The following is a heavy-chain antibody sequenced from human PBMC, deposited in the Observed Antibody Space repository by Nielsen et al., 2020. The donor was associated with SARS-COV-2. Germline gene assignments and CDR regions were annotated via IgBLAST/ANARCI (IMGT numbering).Heavy chain of an antibody. CDR1: GFSFGSHW. J-gene: IGHJ5*02. V-gene: IGHV3-7*03. D-gene: IGHD2-21*01. CDR3: ARVDSTRVFAILHWFDP. Sequence: GGSLRLSCAGSGFSFGSHWMSWVRQAPGKGLEWVANINPDGTEKNYVDSVKGRFTISRDNAKNSLSLQMSTLRVEDTAVYYCARVDSTRVFAILHWFDPWGQGTLVTVSS. CDR2: INPDGTEK.